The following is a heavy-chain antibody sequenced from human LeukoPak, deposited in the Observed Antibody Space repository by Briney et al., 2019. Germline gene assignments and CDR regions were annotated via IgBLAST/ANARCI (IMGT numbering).Heavy chain of an antibody. D-gene: IGHD2-2*01. J-gene: IGHJ6*03. CDR1: GGSISSYY. CDR2: IYTSGST. CDR3: AGGSVPYYYYYMDV. Sequence: SETLSLTCTVSGGSISSYYWSWIRQPAGKGLEWIGRIYTSGSTNYNPSLKSRVTMSLDTSKNQFSLKLSSVTAAGTAVYYCAGGSVPYYYYYMDVWGKGTTVTISS. V-gene: IGHV4-4*07.